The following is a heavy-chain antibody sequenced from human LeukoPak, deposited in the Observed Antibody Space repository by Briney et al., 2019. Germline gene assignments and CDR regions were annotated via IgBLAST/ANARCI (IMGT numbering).Heavy chain of an antibody. CDR3: ARHPTAATIDY. J-gene: IGHJ4*02. D-gene: IGHD2-15*01. V-gene: IGHV4-38-2*01. CDR1: GYSISSGYY. Sequence: MSSETLSPTCAVSGYSISSGYYWCWIRQPPGKGLEWIGSIYHSGSTYYNPSLKSRVTISVDTSKNQFSLKLSSVTAADTAVYYCARHPTAATIDYWGQGTLVTVSS. CDR2: IYHSGST.